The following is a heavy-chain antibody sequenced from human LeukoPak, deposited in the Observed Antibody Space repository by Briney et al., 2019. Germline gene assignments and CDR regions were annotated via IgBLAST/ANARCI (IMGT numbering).Heavy chain of an antibody. Sequence: PSETLSLTCTVSGGSISSYYWSWIRQPPGEGLEWIGYIYYIGSTNYNPSITSRVTISVDTSKNQFSLKLSSVTAADTAVYYCARDSGNSGYDYYYGMDVWGQGPTVTVSS. CDR2: IYYIGST. CDR1: GGSISSYY. CDR3: ARDSGNSGYDYYYGMDV. J-gene: IGHJ6*02. D-gene: IGHD5-12*01. V-gene: IGHV4-59*01.